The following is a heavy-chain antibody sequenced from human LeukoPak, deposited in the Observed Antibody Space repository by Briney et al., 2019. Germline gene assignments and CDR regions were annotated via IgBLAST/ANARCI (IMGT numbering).Heavy chain of an antibody. D-gene: IGHD4-17*01. J-gene: IGHJ4*02. V-gene: IGHV3-23*01. CDR3: AKDLYGDYDFDC. Sequence: GGSLRLSCAASGFTFSNYWMSWVRQDPRKGLEWVSVITSSGSTYYADSVKGRFTISRDNSKNTLYLQMNSLRAEDTAIYYCAKDLYGDYDFDCWGRGTLVTVSS. CDR2: ITSSGST. CDR1: GFTFSNYW.